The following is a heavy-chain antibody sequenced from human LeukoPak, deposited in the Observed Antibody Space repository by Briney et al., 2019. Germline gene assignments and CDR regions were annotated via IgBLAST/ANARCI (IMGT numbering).Heavy chain of an antibody. J-gene: IGHJ5*02. CDR1: GGTISSSSYF. Sequence: SETLSLTCTVSGGTISSSSYFWGWIRQPPGKGLEWIGSIYYSGTTYYNPSLKSRITMYVDTSKNQFSLRLSSVTAADTAVYYCARRKYCYDGDKQPAGWFDPWGQGTLVTVFS. D-gene: IGHD3-22*01. V-gene: IGHV4-39*01. CDR2: IYYSGTT. CDR3: ARRKYCYDGDKQPAGWFDP.